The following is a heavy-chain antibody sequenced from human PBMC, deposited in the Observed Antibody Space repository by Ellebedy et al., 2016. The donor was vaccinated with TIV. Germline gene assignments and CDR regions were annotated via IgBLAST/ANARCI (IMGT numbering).Heavy chain of an antibody. D-gene: IGHD4-23*01. CDR1: GFIISGDW. CDR3: ARSTVINPEGDAYDI. J-gene: IGHJ3*02. V-gene: IGHV3-7*01. CDR2: INPDGSAE. Sequence: PGGSLRLSCAASGFIISGDWMSWVRQAPGKGLEWVAHINPDGSAEYYVDSVKGRFTISRDNAKNSLYLHMNSLRAEDTAVYYCARSTVINPEGDAYDIWGQGTKVTVSS.